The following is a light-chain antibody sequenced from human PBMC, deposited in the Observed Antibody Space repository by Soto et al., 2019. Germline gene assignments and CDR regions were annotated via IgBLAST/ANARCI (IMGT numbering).Light chain of an antibody. CDR2: DVS. CDR1: SGDCGTYNY. V-gene: IGLV2-11*01. CDR3: CPYACSYMNYV. Sequence: QFALAWRRLLSLSPGQSVTISCAGTSGDCGTYNYFSWYQQHAGKAPKLVISDVSRRPSRVPDRFSGSKSGNTASLTISELQAEDEADYYCCPYACSYMNYVFGPGTKVTDL. J-gene: IGLJ1*01.